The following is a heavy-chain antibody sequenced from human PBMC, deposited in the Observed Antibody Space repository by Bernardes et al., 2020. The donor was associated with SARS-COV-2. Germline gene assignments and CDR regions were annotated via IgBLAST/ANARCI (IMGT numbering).Heavy chain of an antibody. Sequence: GGSLRLSCAASGFTFSSYWMSWVRQAPGKGLEWVANIKGDGSQRSSVDSVRGRFTISRDNAKNSLYLQMNSLRAEDTAVYYCARSQITRISMRVVVTDLDYWGQGTLVTVSS. CDR1: GFTFSSYW. CDR2: IKGDGSQR. D-gene: IGHD3-22*01. J-gene: IGHJ4*02. V-gene: IGHV3-7*01. CDR3: ARSQITRISMRVVVTDLDY.